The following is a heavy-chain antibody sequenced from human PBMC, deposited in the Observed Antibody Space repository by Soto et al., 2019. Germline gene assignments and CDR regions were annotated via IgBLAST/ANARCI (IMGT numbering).Heavy chain of an antibody. J-gene: IGHJ4*02. V-gene: IGHV4-59*01. Sequence: SETLSLTCTVSGGSISSYYWSWIRQPPGKGLEWIGYIYYSGSTNYNPSLKSRVTISVDTSKNQFSLKLSSVTAADTAVYYCARGGYSYHYWGQGTLVTVSS. CDR1: GGSISSYY. CDR2: IYYSGST. CDR3: ARGGYSYHY. D-gene: IGHD5-18*01.